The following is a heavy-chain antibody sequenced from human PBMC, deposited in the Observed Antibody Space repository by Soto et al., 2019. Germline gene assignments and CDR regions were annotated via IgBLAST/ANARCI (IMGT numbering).Heavy chain of an antibody. CDR1: GFTFNTYA. J-gene: IGHJ4*02. CDR3: VDRCSCGRCSPFDY. CDR2: VSAGGTSA. D-gene: IGHD2-15*01. V-gene: IGHV3-23*01. Sequence: EVQLLESGGGLVQPGGSLRLSCAASGFTFNTYAMGWVRQAPGKGLEWVSAVSAGGTSAYYAASVEGRFTISRDNSKNTLYLQMNSLRVEDTARYYCVDRCSCGRCSPFDYWGQGTLVTVAS.